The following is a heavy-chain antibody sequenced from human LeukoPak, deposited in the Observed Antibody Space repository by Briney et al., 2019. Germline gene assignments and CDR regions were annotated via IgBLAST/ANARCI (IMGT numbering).Heavy chain of an antibody. CDR2: ISSDGNTK. CDR1: GFTFSSYA. J-gene: IGHJ3*02. CDR3: ARRRIVGSTDDAFDI. V-gene: IGHV3-30-3*01. Sequence: PGGSLRLSCAASGFTFSSYAMHWVRQAPSKGLEWAAVISSDGNTKYYADSVKGRFTISRDNSNNTLYLQMNSLRADDTAIYYCARRRIVGSTDDAFDIWGQGTMVTLSS. D-gene: IGHD1-26*01.